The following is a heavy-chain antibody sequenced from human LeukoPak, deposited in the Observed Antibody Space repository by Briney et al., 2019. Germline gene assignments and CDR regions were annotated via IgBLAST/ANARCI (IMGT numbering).Heavy chain of an antibody. J-gene: IGHJ4*02. Sequence: PSETLSLTCTVSGGSIRGYYWSWIRQPPGKGLERIGYIYENGISNYNPSLKSRVTILIDTSKNQFSLKLSSVTAADTAVYYCARETTLTGFASGLGFNYWGQGTLVTVSS. CDR1: GGSIRGYY. CDR3: ARETTLTGFASGLGFNY. D-gene: IGHD6-19*01. V-gene: IGHV4-59*01. CDR2: IYENGIS.